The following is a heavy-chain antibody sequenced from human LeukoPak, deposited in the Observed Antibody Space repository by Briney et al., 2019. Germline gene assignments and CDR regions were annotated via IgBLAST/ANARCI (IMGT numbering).Heavy chain of an antibody. V-gene: IGHV3-23*01. D-gene: IGHD5-18*01. CDR2: ITGSGTTT. CDR1: GFSFDNRA. J-gene: IGHJ4*02. CDR3: ARPPEGYSYGFYFGH. Sequence: GGSLRLSCAASGFSFDNRAMSWLRQAPGKGLEWVSTITGSGTTTYYADSVKGRFTISRDISRKTVYLQMNSLRAEDTAVYYCARPPEGYSYGFYFGHWGQGAPVIVSS.